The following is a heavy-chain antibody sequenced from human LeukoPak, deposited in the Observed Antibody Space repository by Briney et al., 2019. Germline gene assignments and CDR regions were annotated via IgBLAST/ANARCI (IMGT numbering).Heavy chain of an antibody. D-gene: IGHD4-17*01. CDR3: ARRSMTTVFS. V-gene: IGHV3-48*01. J-gene: IGHJ5*02. CDR2: ISSSSSTI. CDR1: GFMFTSYW. Sequence: GGSLRLSCAASGFMFTSYWMSWVRQAPGKGLEWVSYISSSSSTIYYADSVKGRFTISRDNAKNSLYLQMNSLRAEDTAVYYCARRSMTTVFSWGQGTLVTVSS.